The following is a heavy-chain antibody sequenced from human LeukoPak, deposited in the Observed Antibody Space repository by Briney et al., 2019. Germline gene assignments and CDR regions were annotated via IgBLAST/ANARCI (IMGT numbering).Heavy chain of an antibody. CDR1: GFRFTDYS. Sequence: GGSLRLSCAASGFRFTDYSMSWVRQAPGKGLEWVAGLGRSGEYKYYADSVKGRFTISRDNSKDTVSLQMNSLRAEDSAIYFCVKDRPCETCMPMAAWGQGTTVTVSS. CDR2: LGRSGEYK. D-gene: IGHD2-2*01. J-gene: IGHJ6*02. V-gene: IGHV3-23*01. CDR3: VKDRPCETCMPMAA.